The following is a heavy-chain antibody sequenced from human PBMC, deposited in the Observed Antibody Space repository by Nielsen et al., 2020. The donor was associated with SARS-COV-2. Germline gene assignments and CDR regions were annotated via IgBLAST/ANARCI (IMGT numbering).Heavy chain of an antibody. CDR2: INPNSGGT. J-gene: IGHJ6*02. CDR3: ARDKSYYDFWSGYYTRNYYYYGMDV. V-gene: IGHV1-2*06. Sequence: WVRQAPGQGLEWMGRINPNSGGTNYAQKFQGRVTMTRDTSISTAYMELSRLRSDDTAVYYCARDKSYYDFWSGYYTRNYYYYGMDVWGQGTTVTVSS. D-gene: IGHD3-3*01.